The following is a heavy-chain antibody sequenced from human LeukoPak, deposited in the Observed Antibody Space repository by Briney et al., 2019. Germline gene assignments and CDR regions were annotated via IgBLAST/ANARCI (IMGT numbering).Heavy chain of an antibody. D-gene: IGHD3-3*01. CDR2: ISSSSSYI. J-gene: IGHJ4*02. Sequence: GGSLRLSCAASGFTFSSYSMNWVRQALGKGLEWVSSISSSSSYIYYADSVKGRFTISRDNAKNSLYLQMNSLRAEDTAVYYCARDTTIFGVVPLPSDYWGQGTLVTVSS. V-gene: IGHV3-21*01. CDR1: GFTFSSYS. CDR3: ARDTTIFGVVPLPSDY.